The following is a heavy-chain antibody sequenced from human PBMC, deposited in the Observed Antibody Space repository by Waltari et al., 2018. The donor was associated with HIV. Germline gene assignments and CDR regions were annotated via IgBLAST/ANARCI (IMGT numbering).Heavy chain of an antibody. CDR2: IGTLRGDT. CDR3: ARSGELWYGSLLNGAAFDS. J-gene: IGHJ4*02. Sequence: QVHLVQSGPEVKKPGASVKVSCKASGYTFTSFGIGWVRQAPGQGLECVGWIGTLRGDTKYAQRFQQGKIFITTDPSANTVYMELRNLEPDDTAMYYCARSGELWYGSLLNGAAFDSWGQGTLVTVSS. V-gene: IGHV1-18*01. CDR1: GYTFTSFG. D-gene: IGHD3-10*01.